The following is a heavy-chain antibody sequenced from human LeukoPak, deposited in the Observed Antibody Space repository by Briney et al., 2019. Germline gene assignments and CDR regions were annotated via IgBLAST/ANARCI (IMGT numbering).Heavy chain of an antibody. Sequence: TSETLSLTCTVSGGSISSSSYYWGWIRQPPGKGLEWIGSIYYSGSTYYNPSLKSRVTISVDKSKNQFSLKLSSVTAADTAVHYCARGWGGWLDYWGQGTLVTVSS. CDR2: IYYSGST. J-gene: IGHJ4*02. CDR3: ARGWGGWLDY. CDR1: GGSISSSSYY. D-gene: IGHD2-15*01. V-gene: IGHV4-39*07.